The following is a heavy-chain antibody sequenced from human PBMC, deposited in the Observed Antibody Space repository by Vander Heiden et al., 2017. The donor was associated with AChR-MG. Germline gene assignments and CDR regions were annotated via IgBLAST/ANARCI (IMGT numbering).Heavy chain of an antibody. CDR3: SSYYYDSSGYWSDY. V-gene: IGHV4-39*01. CDR1: GGSISSSSYY. CDR2: IYYSGST. J-gene: IGHJ4*02. Sequence: QLQLQESGPGLVTPSETLSLTCTVSGGSISSSSYYWGWIRQPPGKGLEWIGSIYYSGSTYYNPSLKSRVTISVDTSKNQFSLKLSSVTAADTAVYYCSSYYYDSSGYWSDYWGQGTLVTVSS. D-gene: IGHD3-22*01.